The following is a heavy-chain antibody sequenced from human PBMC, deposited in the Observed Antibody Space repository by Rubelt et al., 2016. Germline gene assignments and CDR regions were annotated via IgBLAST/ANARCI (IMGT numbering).Heavy chain of an antibody. D-gene: IGHD5-18*01. CDR3: AKTMVTHPTRHDYYGMDV. V-gene: IGHV3-7*03. J-gene: IGHJ6*02. CDR2: IRQDGNEE. CDR1: GFTFSRHW. Sequence: EVQLVESGGGLVKPGGSLRLSCAASGFTFSRHWMSWVRQAPGKGLEWVANIRQDGNEEYYVDSVKGRFTISRDNSKNTLYLQMYRLRADETAVYYCAKTMVTHPTRHDYYGMDVWGQGTTVTVSS.